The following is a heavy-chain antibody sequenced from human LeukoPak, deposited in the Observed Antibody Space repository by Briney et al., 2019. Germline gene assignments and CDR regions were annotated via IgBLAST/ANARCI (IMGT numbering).Heavy chain of an antibody. CDR1: GFTFSSYS. J-gene: IGHJ6*03. CDR3: ARDESGYDILTGYARQYYYYMDV. V-gene: IGHV3-21*01. CDR2: ISSSSSYI. D-gene: IGHD3-9*01. Sequence: KPGGSLRLSCAASGFTFSSYSMNWVRQAPGKGLEWVSSISSSSSYIYYADSVKGRFTISRDNAKNSLYLQMNSLRAEDTAVYYCARDESGYDILTGYARQYYYYMDVWGKGTTVTISS.